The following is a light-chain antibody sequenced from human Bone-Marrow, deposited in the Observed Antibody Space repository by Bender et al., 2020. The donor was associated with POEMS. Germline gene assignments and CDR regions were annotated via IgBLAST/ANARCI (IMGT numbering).Light chain of an antibody. CDR1: SSDIGRYNY. CDR3: CLYTSSLTLWV. J-gene: IGLJ3*02. Sequence: QSALTQPPSASGSPGQTVTISCTGTSSDIGRYNYVSWYQQYPGKAPHLIIYDVSRRPSGVSNRFSGSKSGNTASLTISGLQAEDEGDYYCCLYTSSLTLWVFGGGTKVTVL. CDR2: DVS. V-gene: IGLV2-14*01.